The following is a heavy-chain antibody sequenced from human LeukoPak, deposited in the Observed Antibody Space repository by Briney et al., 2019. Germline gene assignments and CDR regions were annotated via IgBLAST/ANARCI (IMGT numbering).Heavy chain of an antibody. D-gene: IGHD6-13*01. Sequence: GGSLRLSYAVSGFSVSGYWMTWVRQAPGKGLEWVANIKQDGSEKNYVDSVKGRFTISRDNAENSLFLQMNSLRVEDTAVYYCAREWQGGIAAAGTRIEGDYWGQGTLVAVSS. CDR2: IKQDGSEK. CDR1: GFSVSGYW. J-gene: IGHJ4*02. V-gene: IGHV3-7*01. CDR3: AREWQGGIAAAGTRIEGDY.